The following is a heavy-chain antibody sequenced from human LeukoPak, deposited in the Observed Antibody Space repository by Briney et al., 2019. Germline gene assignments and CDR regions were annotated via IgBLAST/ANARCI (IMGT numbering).Heavy chain of an antibody. Sequence: GGSLRLSCASSGFTFSSYAMNWVRQAPGKGLEWVSAISAGGDTPYYADSAKGRFTISRDNSKNTLYLQMNSLRAEDTAVYYCARDVTPDYGDFSPQRSWGQGTLVTVSS. D-gene: IGHD4-17*01. V-gene: IGHV3-23*01. CDR3: ARDVTPDYGDFSPQRS. CDR1: GFTFSSYA. J-gene: IGHJ5*02. CDR2: ISAGGDTP.